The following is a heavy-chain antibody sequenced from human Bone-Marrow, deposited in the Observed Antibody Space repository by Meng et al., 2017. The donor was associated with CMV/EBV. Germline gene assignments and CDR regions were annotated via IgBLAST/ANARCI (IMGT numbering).Heavy chain of an antibody. CDR3: ARDGGDAFDI. J-gene: IGHJ3*02. Sequence: GASLKISCAASGFTFSSYSMNWVRQAPGKGLEWVSSISSSSSYIYYADSVKGRFTISRDNAKNSLYLQMNSLRAEDTAVYYCARDGGDAFDIWGQGTMVTVSS. V-gene: IGHV3-21*01. D-gene: IGHD3-16*01. CDR2: ISSSSSYI. CDR1: GFTFSSYS.